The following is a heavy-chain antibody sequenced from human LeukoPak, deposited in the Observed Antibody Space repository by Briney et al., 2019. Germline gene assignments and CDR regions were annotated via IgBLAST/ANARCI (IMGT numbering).Heavy chain of an antibody. CDR3: ATLQGSGWYFDF. CDR2: FNHSGST. CDR1: GFTFSSYS. J-gene: IGHJ2*01. V-gene: IGHV4-34*08. Sequence: PGGSLRLSCAASGFTFSSYSMNWVRQSPGKGLEWLGEFNHSGSTKYNPSLKSRLIISLDTSNKQFSLKLNSVTAADTAVYYCATLQGSGWYFDFWGRGTLVTVSS.